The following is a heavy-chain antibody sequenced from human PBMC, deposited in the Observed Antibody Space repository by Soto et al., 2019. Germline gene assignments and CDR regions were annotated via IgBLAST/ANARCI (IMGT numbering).Heavy chain of an antibody. Sequence: PSETLSLTCAVSGGSISSGGYSWSWIRQPPGKGLEWIGYIYHSGRTYYNPSLKSRVTISVDRSKNQFSQKLSSVTAADTAEYYCGRGSVGSARGWQTNWFDPWGQGTLVTVSS. V-gene: IGHV4-30-2*01. CDR2: IYHSGRT. CDR3: GRGSVGSARGWQTNWFDP. J-gene: IGHJ5*02. CDR1: GGSISSGGYS. D-gene: IGHD3-10*01.